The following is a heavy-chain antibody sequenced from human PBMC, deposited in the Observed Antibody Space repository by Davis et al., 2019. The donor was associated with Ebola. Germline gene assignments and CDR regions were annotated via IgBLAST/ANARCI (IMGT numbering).Heavy chain of an antibody. V-gene: IGHV5-10-1*01. Sequence: GESLKISCKGSGYSSTSYWISWVRHIPGKGLEWMGRIDPSDSYTDYRPSFQGHASISADKSINTAYLQWSSLKASDTAMYFCARHFVGKLFGMDVWGQGTTVTVSS. CDR3: ARHFVGKLFGMDV. J-gene: IGHJ6*02. CDR1: GYSSTSYW. CDR2: IDPSDSYT. D-gene: IGHD3-3*02.